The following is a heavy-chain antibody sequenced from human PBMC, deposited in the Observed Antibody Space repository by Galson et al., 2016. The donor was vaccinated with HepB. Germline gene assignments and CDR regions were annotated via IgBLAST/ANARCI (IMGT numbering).Heavy chain of an antibody. J-gene: IGHJ3*01. CDR1: GFMFSTYW. CDR2: IGRDGCRI. CDR3: ARDPVCEYPRAWGAFDV. Sequence: SLRLSCAASGFMFSTYWMHWVRRTPGKGLAWVARIGRDGCRISYADSVKGRFTISRDNANNRLYLQMNSLRVEDKAVYYCARDPVCEYPRAWGAFDVWGQGTKVTVSS. V-gene: IGHV3-74*01. D-gene: IGHD2-2*01.